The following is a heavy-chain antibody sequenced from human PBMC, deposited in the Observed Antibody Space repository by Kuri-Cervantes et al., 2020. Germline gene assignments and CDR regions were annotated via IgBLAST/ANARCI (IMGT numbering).Heavy chain of an antibody. V-gene: IGHV3-9*01. J-gene: IGHJ4*02. CDR2: ISWNSGNI. CDR1: GFIFDDYA. Sequence: SLKISCTASGFIFDDYAIHWVRQAPGKGLEWVSGISWNSGNIAYAASVKGRITISRDNAKNSLYVQMNSLRAEDTALYYCAKDLWGVGATTVEWGQGTLVTVSS. D-gene: IGHD1-26*01. CDR3: AKDLWGVGATTVE.